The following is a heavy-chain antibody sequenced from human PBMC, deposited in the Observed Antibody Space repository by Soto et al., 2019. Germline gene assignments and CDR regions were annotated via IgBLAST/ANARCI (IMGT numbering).Heavy chain of an antibody. CDR1: GFTFSSYA. J-gene: IGHJ4*02. CDR2: ISGNGGST. CDR3: AREKDHLRGVKYYFEY. V-gene: IGHV3-23*01. D-gene: IGHD3-10*01. Sequence: PGGSLRLSCAASGFTFSSYAMSWVRQAPGKGLEWVSAISGNGGSTYYADSVKGRFTTSRDNAKNSLYLQMNSLRAEDTAVYYCAREKDHLRGVKYYFEYWGQGTPVTVSS.